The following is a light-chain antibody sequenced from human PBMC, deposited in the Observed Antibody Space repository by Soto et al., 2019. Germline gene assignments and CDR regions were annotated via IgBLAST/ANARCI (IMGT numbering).Light chain of an antibody. CDR2: GAS. V-gene: IGKV3-20*01. J-gene: IGKJ3*01. CDR1: QSVNTY. CDR3: QLPGSTPT. Sequence: EIVLTQSPGTLSLSPGESATLSCRASQSVNTYLGWYQQKPGQAPRLLIYGASIRATGIPDRFSASGSGTDFSLTISRLEPEDFAVYYCQLPGSTPTFGPGTNV.